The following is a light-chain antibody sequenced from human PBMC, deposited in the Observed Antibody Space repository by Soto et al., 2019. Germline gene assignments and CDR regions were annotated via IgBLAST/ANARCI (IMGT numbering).Light chain of an antibody. CDR3: QQTYSNPRA. Sequence: DIQLTQSPSSLSASVGDRVTITCRASQNINRYLNWYQQKPGQAPKFLISAASNVQSGVPSRFSGSGLGTDFTLTISSLQPEDFATYYCQQTYSNPRAFGPGTKVDIK. CDR2: AAS. CDR1: QNINRY. J-gene: IGKJ3*01. V-gene: IGKV1-39*01.